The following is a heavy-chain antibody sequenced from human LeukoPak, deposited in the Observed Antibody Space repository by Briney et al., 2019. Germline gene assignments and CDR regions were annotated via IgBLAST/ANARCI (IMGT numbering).Heavy chain of an antibody. CDR1: GGSISSGGYY. CDR2: INYSGST. J-gene: IGHJ5*02. D-gene: IGHD3-22*01. V-gene: IGHV4-31*03. CDR3: ARDGYYDSSGYYRNWFDP. Sequence: KTSETLSLTCTVSGGSISSGGYYWSWIRQHPGKGLEWIGYINYSGSTNYTPSLKSRVTISVDTSKNQFSLKLSSVTAADSAVYYCARDGYYDSSGYYRNWFDPWGQGTLVTVSS.